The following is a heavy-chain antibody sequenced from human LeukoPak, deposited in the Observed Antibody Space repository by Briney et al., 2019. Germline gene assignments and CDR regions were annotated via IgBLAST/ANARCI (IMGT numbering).Heavy chain of an antibody. D-gene: IGHD6-13*01. CDR3: ARGPRNSSSYQYFQH. V-gene: IGHV3-21*01. J-gene: IGHJ1*01. CDR2: ISSSNAYI. Sequence: PGGSLRLSCAASGFTFSDYSMNWVRQAPGKGLEWVSSISSSNAYIYYADSVKGRFTVSRDNAENSLSLQMNSLRAEDSAIYHCARGPRNSSSYQYFQHWGQGTLVTVSA. CDR1: GFTFSDYS.